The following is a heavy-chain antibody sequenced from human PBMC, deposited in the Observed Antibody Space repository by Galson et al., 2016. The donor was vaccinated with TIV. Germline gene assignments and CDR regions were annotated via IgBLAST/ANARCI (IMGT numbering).Heavy chain of an antibody. D-gene: IGHD7-27*01. CDR3: ARDHPQGWGFDC. Sequence: SLRLSCAASGFSFSSLSMHWVRRAPGKGLEWVSSISNTGSLKHYPDSLKGQFTISRDNARNSVFLQVNSLRAEDTAVYYCARDHPQGWGFDCWGQGTLVTVSS. J-gene: IGHJ4*02. CDR2: ISNTGSLK. CDR1: GFSFSSLS. V-gene: IGHV3-21*01.